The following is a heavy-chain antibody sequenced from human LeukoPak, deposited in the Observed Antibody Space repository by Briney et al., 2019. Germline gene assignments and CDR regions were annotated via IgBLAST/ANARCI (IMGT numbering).Heavy chain of an antibody. Sequence: GGSLRLSCAASGFTFSSYGMHWVRQAPGKGLEWVSAIGVAANTFYSGSVKGRFTISRENAKNSLYLLMTSLRAEDTAVYYCARQNTPHGNFDYWGQGILVTVSS. V-gene: IGHV3-13*01. CDR3: ARQNTPHGNFDY. CDR2: IGVAANT. CDR1: GFTFSSYG. D-gene: IGHD1-26*01. J-gene: IGHJ4*02.